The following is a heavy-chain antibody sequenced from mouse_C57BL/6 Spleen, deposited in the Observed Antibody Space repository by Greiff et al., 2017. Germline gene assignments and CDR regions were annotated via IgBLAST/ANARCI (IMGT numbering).Heavy chain of an antibody. J-gene: IGHJ3*01. Sequence: QVQLKESGAELVRPGASVTLSCKASGYTFTDYELHWVKQTPVHGLEWIGAIDTETGGTAYNQKFKGKAILTADKSSSTAYMELRSLTSEDSAVYYCTSYYYGSSYVAYWGQGTLVTVSA. CDR2: IDTETGGT. D-gene: IGHD1-1*01. CDR3: TSYYYGSSYVAY. V-gene: IGHV1-15*01. CDR1: GYTFTDYE.